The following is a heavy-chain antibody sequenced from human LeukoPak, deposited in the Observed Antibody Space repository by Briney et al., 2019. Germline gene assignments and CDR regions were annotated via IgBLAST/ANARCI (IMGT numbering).Heavy chain of an antibody. CDR1: GGSISSGDYY. V-gene: IGHV4-30-4*01. J-gene: IGHJ4*02. CDR3: ARGRIKLWSYYFDY. D-gene: IGHD5-18*01. Sequence: SETLSLTCTVSGGSISSGDYYWSWIRQPPGKGLEWIGYIYDSGSTYYNLSLKSRVTISVETSKNQFSLKLSSVTAADTAVYYCARGRIKLWSYYFDYWGQGTLVTVSS. CDR2: IYDSGST.